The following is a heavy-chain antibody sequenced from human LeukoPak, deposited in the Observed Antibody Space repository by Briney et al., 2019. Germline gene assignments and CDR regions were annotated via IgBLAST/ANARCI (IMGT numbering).Heavy chain of an antibody. D-gene: IGHD4/OR15-4a*01. CDR3: ARRAGAYSHPYDY. J-gene: IGHJ4*02. CDR2: IYSDNT. Sequence: GGSLRLSCTVSGFTVSSNSMSWVRQAPGKGLEWVSFIYSDNTHYSDSVKGRFTISRDNSKNTLYLQMNRLRAEDTAVYYCARRAGAYSHPYDYWGQGTLVTVSS. V-gene: IGHV3-53*01. CDR1: GFTVSSNS.